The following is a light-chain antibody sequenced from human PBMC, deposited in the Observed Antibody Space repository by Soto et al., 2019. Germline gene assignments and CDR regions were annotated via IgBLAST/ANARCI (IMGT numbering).Light chain of an antibody. J-gene: IGKJ1*01. V-gene: IGKV3-11*01. CDR1: QSIGSY. CDR2: DPS. CDR3: QQRSLWPQT. Sequence: EIVLTQSPAAPYLSPGERATLSCRASQSIGSYSAWYPQKPGQAPRLLIYDPSNRATGTPARFSGSGSGTDFTLTISSLEAEDFAVYYCQQRSLWPQTFGQGNKVEIK.